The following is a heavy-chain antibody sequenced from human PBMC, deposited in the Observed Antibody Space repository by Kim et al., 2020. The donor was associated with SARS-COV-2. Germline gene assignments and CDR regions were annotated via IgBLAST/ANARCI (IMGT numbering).Heavy chain of an antibody. Sequence: ASVKVSCKTSGYTFTNYAIHWVRQAPGQRLEWMGWINAGNGNTKYSQKFQDRVTITRDTSASTAYMELSSLRSEDKAVYYCAKRAYCSGGSCYSDVWFDPWGQGTLVTVSS. CDR3: AKRAYCSGGSCYSDVWFDP. CDR2: INAGNGNT. D-gene: IGHD2-15*01. V-gene: IGHV1-3*01. J-gene: IGHJ5*02. CDR1: GYTFTNYA.